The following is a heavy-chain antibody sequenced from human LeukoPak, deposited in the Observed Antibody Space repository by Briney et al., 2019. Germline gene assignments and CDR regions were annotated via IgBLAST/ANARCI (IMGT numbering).Heavy chain of an antibody. D-gene: IGHD1-1*01. J-gene: IGHJ4*02. CDR2: IRQDGSEI. CDR3: ARELSEGTDY. Sequence: GGSLRLSCAASGFTFSNYWMSWVRQAPGKGLEWVANIRQDGSEIYYVDSVKGRFTISRDNAKNSLYLQMNSLRAEDTAVYYCARELSEGTDYWGQGTLVTVSS. CDR1: GFTFSNYW. V-gene: IGHV3-7*01.